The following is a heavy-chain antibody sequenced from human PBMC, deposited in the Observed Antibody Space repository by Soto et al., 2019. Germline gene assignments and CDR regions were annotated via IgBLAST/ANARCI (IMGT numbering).Heavy chain of an antibody. CDR3: ARIRFGYCSGGSCYHFDY. CDR2: IYYSGST. CDR1: GGSISSGGYY. D-gene: IGHD2-15*01. V-gene: IGHV4-31*03. J-gene: IGHJ4*02. Sequence: QVQLQESGPGLVKPSQTLSLTCTVSGGSISSGGYYWSWIRQHPGKGLEWIGYIYYSGSTYYNPSLKSRVTISADTSKNQFSLKLSSVTAADTAVYYCARIRFGYCSGGSCYHFDYWGQGTLVTVSS.